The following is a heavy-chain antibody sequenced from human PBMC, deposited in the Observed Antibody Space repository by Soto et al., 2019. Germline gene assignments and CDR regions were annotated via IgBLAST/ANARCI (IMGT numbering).Heavy chain of an antibody. J-gene: IGHJ6*02. V-gene: IGHV3-23*01. Sequence: EVQLLESGGGSVQRGGSLRLSCVASGFTFSSYGMSWVRQAPGKGLEWVSGISGSGENTYYADSVKGRFTISRDKSKNTLYLQMNSLRAEDTAVYHCAKLSSLDEYYYYYGMDVWGQGTTVTVSS. CDR2: ISGSGENT. CDR1: GFTFSSYG. CDR3: AKLSSLDEYYYYYGMDV. D-gene: IGHD3-16*02.